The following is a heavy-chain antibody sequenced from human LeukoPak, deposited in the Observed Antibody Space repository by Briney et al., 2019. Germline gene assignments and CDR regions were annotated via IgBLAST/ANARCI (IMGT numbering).Heavy chain of an antibody. D-gene: IGHD6-13*01. CDR2: INHSGST. V-gene: IGHV4-34*01. Sequence: SETLSLTCAVYGGSFSGYYWSWIRQPPGKGLEWIGEINHSGSTNYNPSLKSRVTISVDTSKNQFSLKLSSVTAADTAVYYCARAGSSSWYNDAFDIWGQGTMANVSS. CDR1: GGSFSGYY. J-gene: IGHJ3*02. CDR3: ARAGSSSWYNDAFDI.